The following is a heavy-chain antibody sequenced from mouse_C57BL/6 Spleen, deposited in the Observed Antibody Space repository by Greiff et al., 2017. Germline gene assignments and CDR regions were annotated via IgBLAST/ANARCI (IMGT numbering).Heavy chain of an antibody. CDR2: INPSTGGT. V-gene: IGHV1-42*01. D-gene: IGHD2-5*01. J-gene: IGHJ1*03. CDR1: GYSFTGYY. Sequence: EVKLQESGPELVKPGASVKISCKASGYSFTGYYMNWVKQSPEKSLEWIGEINPSTGGTTYNQKFKAKVTLTVDKSSSTAYMQLKSLTSEDSAVYYCARRRSNLYWYCDVWGTGTTVTVSS. CDR3: ARRRSNLYWYCDV.